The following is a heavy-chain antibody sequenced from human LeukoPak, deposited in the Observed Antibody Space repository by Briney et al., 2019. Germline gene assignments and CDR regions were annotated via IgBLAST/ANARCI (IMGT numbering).Heavy chain of an antibody. CDR1: GGSFSGYY. CDR3: ARQAPAAPFDY. V-gene: IGHV4-34*01. CDR2: INHSGST. J-gene: IGHJ4*02. Sequence: SETLSLTCAVYGGSFSGYYWSWIRQPPGKGLEWIGEINHSGSTNYNPSLKSRVTISVDTSKNQFSLKLSSVTAADTAVYYCARQAPAAPFDYWGQGTLVTVSS. D-gene: IGHD2-2*01.